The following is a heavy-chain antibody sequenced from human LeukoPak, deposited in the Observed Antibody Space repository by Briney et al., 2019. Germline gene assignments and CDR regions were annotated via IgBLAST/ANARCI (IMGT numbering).Heavy chain of an antibody. Sequence: SQTLSLTCAISGDSVSSNSAAWNWIRQSPPRGFKWLGRTYYRSKWYDDYAVSVKSRITINPDTSKNQFSLQLNSVTPEDTAVYYCARGVAAAEYYFDCWGQGTLVTVSS. CDR3: ARGVAAAEYYFDC. J-gene: IGHJ4*02. CDR1: GDSVSSNSAA. D-gene: IGHD6-13*01. V-gene: IGHV6-1*01. CDR2: TYYRSKWYD.